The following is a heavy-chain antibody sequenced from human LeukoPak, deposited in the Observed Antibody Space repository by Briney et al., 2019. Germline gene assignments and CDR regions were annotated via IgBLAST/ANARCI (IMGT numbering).Heavy chain of an antibody. V-gene: IGHV1-8*01. CDR1: GYTFTSYD. CDR3: ASGRVIKGGYDFWSGYYRGIKWFDP. J-gene: IGHJ5*02. Sequence: ASVKVSCKASGYTFTSYDINWVRQATGQGLEWMGWMNPNSGNTGYAQKFQGRVTMTRNTSISTAYMELSSLRSEDTAVYYCASGRVIKGGYDFWSGYYRGIKWFDPWGQGTLVTVSS. CDR2: MNPNSGNT. D-gene: IGHD3-3*01.